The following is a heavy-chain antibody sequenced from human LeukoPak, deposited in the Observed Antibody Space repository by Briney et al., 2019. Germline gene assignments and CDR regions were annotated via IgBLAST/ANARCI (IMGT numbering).Heavy chain of an antibody. CDR3: AREVEDWNPVNWFDP. CDR1: GLTFSDYY. V-gene: IGHV3-11*04. CDR2: ISSSGSTI. Sequence: GGSLRLSCAASGLTFSDYYMTWIRQAPGKGLERVSYISSSGSTIYYADSVKGRFTISRDNAKNSLYLQMNSLRAEDTAVYYCAREVEDWNPVNWFDPWGQGTLVTVSS. D-gene: IGHD1-1*01. J-gene: IGHJ5*02.